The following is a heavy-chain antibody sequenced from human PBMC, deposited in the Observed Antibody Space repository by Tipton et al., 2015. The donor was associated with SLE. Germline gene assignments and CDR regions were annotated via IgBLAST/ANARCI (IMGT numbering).Heavy chain of an antibody. D-gene: IGHD3-3*01. J-gene: IGHJ6*02. CDR3: TTNFWSGYYRHYYYYGMDV. V-gene: IGHV3-15*07. Sequence: SLRLSCAASGFSFTNAWMNWVRQAPGKGLEWVGRIKSKTDGGTTDYAAPVKGRFTISRDDSKNTLYLQMNSLKTEDTAVYYCTTNFWSGYYRHYYYYGMDVWGQGTTVTVSS. CDR1: GFSFTNAW. CDR2: IKSKTDGGTT.